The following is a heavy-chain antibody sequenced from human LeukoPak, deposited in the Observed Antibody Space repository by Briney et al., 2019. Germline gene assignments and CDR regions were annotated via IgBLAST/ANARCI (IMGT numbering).Heavy chain of an antibody. Sequence: GGSLRLSCAASGFIFRSYWMNWVRQAPAKGLEWVANIKQDGSERYYVDSVKGRFTISRDNAKNTLYLQMNSLRDEDSAAYYCARVYLERLTAGYFDHWGQGTWVTVSP. CDR2: IKQDGSER. J-gene: IGHJ4*02. CDR1: GFIFRSYW. V-gene: IGHV3-7*04. D-gene: IGHD3-3*01. CDR3: ARVYLERLTAGYFDH.